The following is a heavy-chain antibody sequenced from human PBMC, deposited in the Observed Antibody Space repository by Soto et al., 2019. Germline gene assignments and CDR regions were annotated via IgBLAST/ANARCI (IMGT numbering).Heavy chain of an antibody. J-gene: IGHJ4*02. CDR1: GFTFSRCA. D-gene: IGHD2-2*01. Sequence: PGGSLRLSCAASGFTFSRCAMSWVRQAPGKGLEWVSAISGSGGSPSYADSVQGRFTISRDNPKNTLYLQLNSLTVDDTATYYCAKARCSTSNCYVPDYWGQGAPVTVSS. CDR3: AKARCSTSNCYVPDY. V-gene: IGHV3-23*01. CDR2: ISGSGGSP.